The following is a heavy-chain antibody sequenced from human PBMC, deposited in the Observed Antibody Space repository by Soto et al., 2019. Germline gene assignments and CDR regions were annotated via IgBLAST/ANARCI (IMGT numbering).Heavy chain of an antibody. J-gene: IGHJ4*02. Sequence: GASVKVSCKASGYIFTSYAMYWVRQAPGQRHEWMVWINPGNGNTKYSQIFQDRVTFTRDTSASTVYMDLSSLTSEDTAMYYCARGNTAPADYWGKVPLGTVAS. CDR1: GYIFTSYA. D-gene: IGHD2-2*02. CDR3: ARGNTAPADY. CDR2: INPGNGNT. V-gene: IGHV1-3*01.